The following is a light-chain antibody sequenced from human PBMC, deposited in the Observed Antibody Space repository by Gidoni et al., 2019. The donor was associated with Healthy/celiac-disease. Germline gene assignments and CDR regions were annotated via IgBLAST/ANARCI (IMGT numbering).Light chain of an antibody. CDR3: QQYNNWPPWT. CDR1: QSVSSN. J-gene: IGKJ1*01. Sequence: EIVMTQSPATLSGSPGERATLSCRASQSVSSNLAWYQQKPGQAPRLLIYGASTRAPGIPARFSGSGSGTEFTLTISSLQSEDFAVYYCQQYNNWPPWTFGQXTKVEIK. CDR2: GAS. V-gene: IGKV3-15*01.